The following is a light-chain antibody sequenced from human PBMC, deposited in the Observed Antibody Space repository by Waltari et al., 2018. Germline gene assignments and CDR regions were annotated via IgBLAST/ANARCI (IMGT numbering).Light chain of an antibody. J-gene: IGLJ3*02. Sequence: QSALTQPPSASGSPGQSVTISCTGTSSDVGYYNYVSWYQQHPGKAPKLMIYEVSKRPSGVPARFSGSKSGNTASLTVSGLQAEDEADYYCSSYAGSNNWAFGGGTKLTVL. CDR2: EVS. V-gene: IGLV2-8*01. CDR1: SSDVGYYNY. CDR3: SSYAGSNNWA.